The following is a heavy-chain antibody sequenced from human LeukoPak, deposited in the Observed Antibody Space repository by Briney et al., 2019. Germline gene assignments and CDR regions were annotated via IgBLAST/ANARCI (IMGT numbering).Heavy chain of an antibody. CDR2: LSLSADTT. J-gene: IGHJ4*01. CDR3: AKGGPRDGYNDFDY. D-gene: IGHD5-24*01. Sequence: GGSLRLSCAASGFTVSSNYMSWVRQAPGQGLEWVSALSLSADTTFYADSVKGRFTISRDNSKNMVYLQMNSLRAEDTAVYYCAKGGPRDGYNDFDYWGHGTLVTVSS. CDR1: GFTVSSNY. V-gene: IGHV3-23*01.